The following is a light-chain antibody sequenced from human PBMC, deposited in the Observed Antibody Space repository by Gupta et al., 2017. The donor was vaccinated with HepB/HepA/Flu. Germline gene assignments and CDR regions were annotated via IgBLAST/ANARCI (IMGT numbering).Light chain of an antibody. CDR3: ETWEKHRNAGGV. CDR2: ENN. J-gene: IGLJ1*01. V-gene: IGLV1-51*02. Sequence: QSVLTQPPSVSAAPGQKVTISCSGSSSNIGSNFVSWYQQLPGTAPKLLIYENNKRDSGMPDRFSGSKSGTSATLGITGLQTGDEADYYCETWEKHRNAGGVFGTGTTVTVL. CDR1: SSNIGSNF.